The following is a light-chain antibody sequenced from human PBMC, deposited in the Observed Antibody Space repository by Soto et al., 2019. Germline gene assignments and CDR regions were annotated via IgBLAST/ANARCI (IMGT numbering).Light chain of an antibody. V-gene: IGLV2-11*01. Sequence: QSALTQPRSVSGSPGQSVTISCTGTSSDVGAYNYVSWYQQHPGKAPKLMTYDVSKRPSGVPDRFSGSKSGNTASLTISGLQAEDEADYYCCSYADNYRYVFGNGTKVTV. J-gene: IGLJ1*01. CDR1: SSDVGAYNY. CDR2: DVS. CDR3: CSYADNYRYV.